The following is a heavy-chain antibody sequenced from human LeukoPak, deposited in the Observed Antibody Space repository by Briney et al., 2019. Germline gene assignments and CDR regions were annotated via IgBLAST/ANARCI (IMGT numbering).Heavy chain of an antibody. J-gene: IGHJ3*02. CDR2: ISGSGGST. D-gene: IGHD6-19*01. CDR1: GFTFSSYA. Sequence: GGSPRLSCATSGFTFSSYAMSWGRPAPGKGLEWGSAISGSGGSTYYADSVKGRFTISRDNSKNTLYLQMNSLRAEDTAVYYCAKPRVAGPGGAFDIWGQGTMVTVSS. V-gene: IGHV3-23*01. CDR3: AKPRVAGPGGAFDI.